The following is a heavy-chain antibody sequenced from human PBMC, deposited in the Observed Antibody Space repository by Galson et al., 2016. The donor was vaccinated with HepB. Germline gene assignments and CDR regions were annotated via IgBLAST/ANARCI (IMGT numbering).Heavy chain of an antibody. CDR3: ASRIYITSWYAPVLSY. J-gene: IGHJ4*02. V-gene: IGHV4-4*02. Sequence: SETLSLTCVVSGASISSTNWWNRVRQPPGKGLEWIGEIYHSGSTKYSPSLESRVTIEVDKAKNLFSLRLTSVTAADTAVYYCASRIYITSWYAPVLSYWGQGSLVTVSS. CDR2: IYHSGST. D-gene: IGHD2-2*01. CDR1: GASISSTNW.